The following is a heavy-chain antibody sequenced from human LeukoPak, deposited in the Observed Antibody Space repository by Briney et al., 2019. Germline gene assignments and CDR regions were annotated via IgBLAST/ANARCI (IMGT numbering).Heavy chain of an antibody. J-gene: IGHJ4*02. Sequence: SETLSLTCAVSGGSISSNNWWSWVRQPPGKGLEWIGEIYHSGTTNYNPSLKSRVTISVDKSKNQFSLKPSSVTAADTAVYYCARDPPGLDYYDSSGAFGLWGQGILVTVSS. D-gene: IGHD3-22*01. CDR2: IYHSGTT. V-gene: IGHV4-4*02. CDR3: ARDPPGLDYYDSSGAFGL. CDR1: GGSISSNNW.